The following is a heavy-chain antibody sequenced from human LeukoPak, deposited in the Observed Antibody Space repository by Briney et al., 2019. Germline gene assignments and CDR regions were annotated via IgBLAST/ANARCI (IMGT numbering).Heavy chain of an antibody. CDR1: GGSISSYY. J-gene: IGHJ3*02. CDR2: IQTSGST. D-gene: IGHD3-22*01. CDR3: ARGGYYDSRNAFDI. Sequence: SETLSLTCTVSGGSISSYYRSWIRQPAGKGLEWIGRIQTSGSTNFNPSLKSRVTMSVDTSKSQYSLNLNSVTAADTAVYYCARGGYYDSRNAFDIWGQGTEVTVSS. V-gene: IGHV4-4*07.